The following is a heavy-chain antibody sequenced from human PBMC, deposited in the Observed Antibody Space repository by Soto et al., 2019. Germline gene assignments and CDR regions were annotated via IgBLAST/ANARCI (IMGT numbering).Heavy chain of an antibody. D-gene: IGHD3-3*02. CDR3: VISTANFYADFDY. V-gene: IGHV3-9*01. CDR1: GFYFDNYA. J-gene: IGHJ4*02. CDR2: LSGNSDIV. Sequence: EKQLVESGGGLAQPGRSLRLSCVTSGFYFDNYAMHWVRQAPGKGPEWVSGLSGNSDIVAYADSVKGRFTISRDNAKKSLYLQMNNLRPEDTGLYYCVISTANFYADFDYWGQGTLVTVSS.